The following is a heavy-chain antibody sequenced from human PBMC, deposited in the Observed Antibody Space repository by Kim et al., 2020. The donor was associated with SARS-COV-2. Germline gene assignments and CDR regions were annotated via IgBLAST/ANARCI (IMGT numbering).Heavy chain of an antibody. J-gene: IGHJ4*02. D-gene: IGHD3-22*01. CDR3: TTLTVVTGRPNY. Sequence: GGSLRLSCAASGFTFSDYSMHWVRQAPGKGLVWVSNIHNDGGVTNYADSVKGRFTISRDNAKNTVYLQMNRLRAEDTAVYYCTTLTVVTGRPNYWGQGTLVTVSA. CDR2: IHNDGGVT. V-gene: IGHV3-74*01. CDR1: GFTFSDYS.